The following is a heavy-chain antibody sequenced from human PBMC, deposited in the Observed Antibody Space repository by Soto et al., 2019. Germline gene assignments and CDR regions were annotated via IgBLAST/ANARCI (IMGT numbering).Heavy chain of an antibody. D-gene: IGHD3-10*01. CDR3: ARGLWGHYYYYGMDV. J-gene: IGHJ6*02. CDR1: GGTFSSYA. CDR2: FIPIFGPA. V-gene: IGHV1-69*12. Sequence: QVQLVQSGAEVKKPGSSVKVSCKASGGTFSSYAISWVRQAPGQGLEWMGGFIPIFGPANYAQKFQGRVTITADECTSTAYMELSSLRSEDTAVYYCARGLWGHYYYYGMDVWGQGTTVTVSS.